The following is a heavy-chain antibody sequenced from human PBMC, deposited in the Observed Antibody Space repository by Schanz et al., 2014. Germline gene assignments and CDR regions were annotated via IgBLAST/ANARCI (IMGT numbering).Heavy chain of an antibody. CDR3: ARRDNYLSAFDI. V-gene: IGHV4-39*01. CDR2: IYYTGTT. D-gene: IGHD4-4*01. J-gene: IGHJ3*02. CDR1: GASISGSSDY. Sequence: QLQLQESGPGLVKPSETLSLTCTVSGASISGSSDYWGWIRQSPGKGLEWIGNIYYTGTTYYNPSLKGRFSISVDTSKNQVPLNLPSGTAADTAVFYCARRDNYLSAFDIWGQGTMVTVSS.